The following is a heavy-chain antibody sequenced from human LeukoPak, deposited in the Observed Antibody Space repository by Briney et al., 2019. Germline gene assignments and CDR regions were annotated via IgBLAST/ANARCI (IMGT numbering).Heavy chain of an antibody. J-gene: IGHJ6*02. Sequence: PGRSLRLSCAASGFTFSSYGMHWVRQAPGKGLEWVAVIWYDGSNKYYADSVKGRFTISRDNSKNTLYLQMNSLRAEDTAVYYCARYCGGDCYGMDVWGQGTTVTVSS. CDR1: GFTFSSYG. D-gene: IGHD2-21*01. V-gene: IGHV3-33*01. CDR2: IWYDGSNK. CDR3: ARYCGGDCYGMDV.